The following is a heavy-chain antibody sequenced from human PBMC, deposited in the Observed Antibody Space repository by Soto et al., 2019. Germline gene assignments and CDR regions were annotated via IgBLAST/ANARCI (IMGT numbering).Heavy chain of an antibody. Sequence: ASVKVSCKASGYTFTSYGISWVRQAPGQGLEWMGWISAYNGNTNYAQKLQGRVTMTTDTSTSTAYMELRSLRSDDTAVYYCARGPRGYSYGYPFDYWGQGTVVTVSS. J-gene: IGHJ4*02. CDR2: ISAYNGNT. CDR1: GYTFTSYG. D-gene: IGHD5-18*01. V-gene: IGHV1-18*01. CDR3: ARGPRGYSYGYPFDY.